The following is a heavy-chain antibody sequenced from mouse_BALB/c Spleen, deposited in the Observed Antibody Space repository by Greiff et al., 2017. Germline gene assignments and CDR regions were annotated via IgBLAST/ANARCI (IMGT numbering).Heavy chain of an antibody. CDR3: ARDLYGSSYFDY. Sequence: EVKVVESGGGLVKPGGSLKLSCAASGFTFSSYAMSWVRQTPEKRLEWVATISSGGSYTYYPDSVKGRFTISRDNAKNTLYLQMSSLRSEDTAMYYCARDLYGSSYFDYWGQGTTLTVSS. J-gene: IGHJ2*01. CDR1: GFTFSSYA. CDR2: ISSGGSYT. D-gene: IGHD1-1*01. V-gene: IGHV5-9-3*01.